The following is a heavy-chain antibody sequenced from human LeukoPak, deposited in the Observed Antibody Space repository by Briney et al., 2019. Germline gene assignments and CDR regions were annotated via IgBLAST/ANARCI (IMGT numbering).Heavy chain of an antibody. CDR2: ISSSGSTI. D-gene: IGHD2-21*02. J-gene: IGHJ4*02. Sequence: GGSLRLSCAASGFTFSSYEMNWVRQAPGKGLEWVSYISSSGSTIYYEDSVKGRFTISRDNAKNSLYLQMNSLRAEDTAVYYCARDHSARLVVVTAILGYWGQGTLVTVSS. CDR1: GFTFSSYE. CDR3: ARDHSARLVVVTAILGY. V-gene: IGHV3-48*03.